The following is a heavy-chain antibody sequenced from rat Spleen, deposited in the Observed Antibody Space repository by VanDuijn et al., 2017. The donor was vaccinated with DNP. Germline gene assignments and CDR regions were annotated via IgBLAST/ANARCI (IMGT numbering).Heavy chain of an antibody. D-gene: IGHD1-11*01. CDR2: ISYDGLRP. Sequence: EVQLVESGGDLVQPGRSLKLSCVASGFIFNDYALAWVRQAPKKGLECVATISYDGLRPYYRDSVKGLFTISRDDAKSALFLQMDSLRSEDTATYYCARDNYVTSGAMDAWGQGTSVTVSS. J-gene: IGHJ4*01. V-gene: IGHV5-17*01. CDR3: ARDNYVTSGAMDA. CDR1: GFIFNDYA.